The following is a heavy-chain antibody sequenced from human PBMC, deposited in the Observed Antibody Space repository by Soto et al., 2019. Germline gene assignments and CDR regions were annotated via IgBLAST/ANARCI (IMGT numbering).Heavy chain of an antibody. V-gene: IGHV1-69*13. CDR2: IIPIFGTA. Sequence: GASVKVSCKASGGTFSSYAISWVRQAPGQGLEWMGGIIPIFGTANYAQKFQGRVTITADESTSTAYMELSSLRSEDTAVYYCADGARYYDFWSGKYYYYGMDVWGQGTTVTVSS. D-gene: IGHD3-3*01. CDR3: ADGARYYDFWSGKYYYYGMDV. CDR1: GGTFSSYA. J-gene: IGHJ6*02.